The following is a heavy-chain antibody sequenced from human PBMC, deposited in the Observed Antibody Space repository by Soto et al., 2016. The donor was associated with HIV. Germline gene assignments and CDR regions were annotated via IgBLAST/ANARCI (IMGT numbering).Heavy chain of an antibody. Sequence: EVQLLESGGGLVQPGGSLRLSCAASGFTFSSYAMSWVRQAPGKGLEWVSAISGSGGSTYYADSVKGRFTISRDNSKNTLYLQMNSLRAEDTAVYYCANLGYCSGGSCSYNIPPFDPWGQGTLVTVSS. V-gene: IGHV3-23*01. CDR1: GFTFSSYA. CDR3: ANLGYCSGGSCSYNIPPFDP. J-gene: IGHJ5*02. CDR2: ISGSGGST. D-gene: IGHD2-15*01.